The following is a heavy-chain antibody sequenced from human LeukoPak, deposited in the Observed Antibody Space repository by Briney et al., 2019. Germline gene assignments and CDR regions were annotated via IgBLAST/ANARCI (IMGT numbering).Heavy chain of an antibody. CDR2: IIPIFGTA. V-gene: IGHV1-69*13. D-gene: IGHD1-26*01. CDR1: GGTFSTFA. J-gene: IGHJ5*02. Sequence: SVKVSCKASGGTFSTFAISWVRQAPGQGLEWMGGIIPIFGTANYAQKFQGRVTITADESTSTAYMELSSLRSEDTAVYYCATIGIVGATRNWFDPWGQGTLVTVSS. CDR3: ATIGIVGATRNWFDP.